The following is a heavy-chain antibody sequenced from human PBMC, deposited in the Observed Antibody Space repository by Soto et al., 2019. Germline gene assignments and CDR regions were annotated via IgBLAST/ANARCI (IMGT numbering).Heavy chain of an antibody. CDR3: ARDKGAAAGIYYYGMDV. V-gene: IGHV1-18*04. D-gene: IGHD6-13*01. J-gene: IGHJ6*02. CDR2: ISACNGNT. Sequence: ASVKVSCKASGYTFTSYGISWVRQAPGQGLEWMGWISACNGNTNYAQKLQGRVTMTTDTSTSTAYMELRSLRSDDTAVYYCARDKGAAAGIYYYGMDVWGQGTTVTVSS. CDR1: GYTFTSYG.